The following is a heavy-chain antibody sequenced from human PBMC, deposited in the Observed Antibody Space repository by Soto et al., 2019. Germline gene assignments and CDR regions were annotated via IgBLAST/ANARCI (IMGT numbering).Heavy chain of an antibody. CDR2: IKSETDGGTT. CDR3: TTYVYVGGNSRIRWGY. D-gene: IGHD3-16*01. Sequence: EVQLVESGGGLVKPGGSLRLSCAASGFPFSYAWMSWVRQAPGEGLEWVVRIKSETDGGTTDYDSPVEGRFTISRHDSKNTLDLQMNNLKTEDTDGYYCTTYVYVGGNSRIRWGYWGQGTLVTVSS. V-gene: IGHV3-15*01. CDR1: GFPFSYAW. J-gene: IGHJ4*02.